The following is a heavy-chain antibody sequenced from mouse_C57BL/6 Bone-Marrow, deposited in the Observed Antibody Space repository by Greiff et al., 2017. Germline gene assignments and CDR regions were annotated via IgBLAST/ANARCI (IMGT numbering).Heavy chain of an antibody. CDR3: ARHYYASFAY. V-gene: IGHV5-15*01. Sequence: EVKLMESGGGLVQPGGSLKLSCAASGFTFSDYGMAWVRQAPRKGPEWVAFISNLAYSIYYADTVTGRFTISRENAKNTLYLEMSSLRSEDTAMYYCARHYYASFAYWGQGTLVTVSA. CDR2: ISNLAYSI. D-gene: IGHD1-1*01. CDR1: GFTFSDYG. J-gene: IGHJ3*01.